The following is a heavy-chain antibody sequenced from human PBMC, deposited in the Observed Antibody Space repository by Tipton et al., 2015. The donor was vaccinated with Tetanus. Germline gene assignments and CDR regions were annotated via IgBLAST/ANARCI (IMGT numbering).Heavy chain of an antibody. Sequence: GSLRLSCAASGFTFSSYSMNWVRQAPGKGLEWVSSISSSSSYIYYADSVKGRFTISRDNAKNSLYLQMNSLRAEDTAVYYCARDRRPDTSSTPLFDYWGQGTLVTVSS. D-gene: IGHD5-18*01. CDR1: GFTFSSYS. V-gene: IGHV3-21*01. CDR2: ISSSSSYI. J-gene: IGHJ4*02. CDR3: ARDRRPDTSSTPLFDY.